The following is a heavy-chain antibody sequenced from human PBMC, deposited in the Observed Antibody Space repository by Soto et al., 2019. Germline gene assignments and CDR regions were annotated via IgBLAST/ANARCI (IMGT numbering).Heavy chain of an antibody. Sequence: GASVKVSCKASGYTFTSYYMHWVRQAPGQGLEWMGIINPSGGSTSYAQKFQGRVTMTRDTSTSTVYMELSSLRSEDTAVYYCARDAPRFLTGPANWFDPWGQGTLVTVSS. CDR3: ARDAPRFLTGPANWFDP. D-gene: IGHD3-9*01. V-gene: IGHV1-46*03. CDR2: INPSGGST. J-gene: IGHJ5*02. CDR1: GYTFTSYY.